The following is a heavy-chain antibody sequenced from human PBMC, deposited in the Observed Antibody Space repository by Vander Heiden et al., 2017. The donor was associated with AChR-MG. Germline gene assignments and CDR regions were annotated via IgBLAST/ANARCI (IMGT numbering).Heavy chain of an antibody. CDR3: ARDPLSDL. CDR2: IDVDGSDT. Sequence: VESGGGVVQPGGSLRLSGAVSGFPFSNYWMHWVRQGPGKELVWVARIDVDGSDTRYAGFAKGRFTISRDNAKNTLYLQINNVRAEDTGVYYCARDPLSDLWGQGTLVTVSS. V-gene: IGHV3-74*01. CDR1: GFPFSNYW. J-gene: IGHJ4*02.